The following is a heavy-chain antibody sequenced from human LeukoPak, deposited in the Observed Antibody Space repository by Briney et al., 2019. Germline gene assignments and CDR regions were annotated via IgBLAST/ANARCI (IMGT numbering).Heavy chain of an antibody. CDR3: ARADALGYCSSSSCPYYYYYMDV. D-gene: IGHD2-2*01. Sequence: ASVTVSCMASVYTFTGYYMHWVRQAPGQGLEWMGWINPNRGGTNYPQKFQGRVTMTRDTSISTSYMELSRLRSDDTAVYYCARADALGYCSSSSCPYYYYYMDVWGKGTTVTISS. CDR1: VYTFTGYY. CDR2: INPNRGGT. V-gene: IGHV1-2*02. J-gene: IGHJ6*03.